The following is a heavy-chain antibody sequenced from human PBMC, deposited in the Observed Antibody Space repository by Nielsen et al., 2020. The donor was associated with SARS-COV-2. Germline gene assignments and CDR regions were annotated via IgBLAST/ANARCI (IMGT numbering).Heavy chain of an antibody. Sequence: GGSLRLSCVASGFTFSKAWMSWARQAPGKGLEWVGRIKSKIDGGTTDYAAPVKDRFTISRDDSKNTVYLDMSSLRTEDTAVYYCATARYCSRTSCSAGTDMFDPWGQGTQVIVSS. CDR2: IKSKIDGGTT. CDR1: GFTFSKAW. CDR3: ATARYCSRTSCSAGTDMFDP. J-gene: IGHJ5*02. D-gene: IGHD2-2*01. V-gene: IGHV3-15*01.